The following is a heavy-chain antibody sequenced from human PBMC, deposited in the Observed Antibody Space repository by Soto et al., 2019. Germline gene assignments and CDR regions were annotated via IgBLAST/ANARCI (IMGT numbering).Heavy chain of an antibody. V-gene: IGHV3-7*01. Sequence: VSLRLSCAASGFTFSSYAMSGVRQAPGKGLEWVANIKQDGSEKYYVDSVKGRFTISRDNAKNSLYLQMSSLRAEDTAVYYCARDETYYYGSGPVGGQGTLVTVSS. D-gene: IGHD3-10*01. CDR3: ARDETYYYGSGPV. CDR1: GFTFSSYA. J-gene: IGHJ4*02. CDR2: IKQDGSEK.